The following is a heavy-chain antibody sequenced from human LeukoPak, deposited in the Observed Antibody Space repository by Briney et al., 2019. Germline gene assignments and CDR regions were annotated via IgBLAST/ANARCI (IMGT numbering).Heavy chain of an antibody. CDR3: ARALGYANLK. CDR2: INHIGST. D-gene: IGHD1-1*01. CDR1: GGAFSGYY. J-gene: IGHJ4*02. V-gene: IGHV4-34*01. Sequence: WGTLTLTCAVYGGAFSGYYSSWIRQPPGKGLEWFGEINHIGSTNYNPSPKNRGTISLDTSTNQFPLNLRSVTTAQTPAYYSARALGYANLKWGQGNLVTVSS.